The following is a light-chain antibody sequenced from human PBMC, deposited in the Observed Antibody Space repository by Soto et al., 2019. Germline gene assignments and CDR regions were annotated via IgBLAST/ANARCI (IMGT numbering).Light chain of an antibody. J-gene: IGLJ2*01. CDR3: QSWDSSLSAVV. V-gene: IGLV1-40*01. Sequence: QSVLTQPPSVSGAPGQRVTISCTGSSSNIGAGYDVHWYQQLPGRAPKLLIYGNTNRPSGVPDRFSGSKSGTSASLAITGLQAEDEADYYCQSWDSSLSAVVFGGGTKVTVL. CDR1: SSNIGAGYD. CDR2: GNT.